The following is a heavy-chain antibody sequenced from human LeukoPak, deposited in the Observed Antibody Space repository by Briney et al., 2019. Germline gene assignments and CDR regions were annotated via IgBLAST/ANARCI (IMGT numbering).Heavy chain of an antibody. CDR2: INPNSGGT. CDR3: AIFGSGSFEPYYYYGMDV. Sequence: ASVKVSCKASGYTFTGHYMHWVRQAPGQGLEWMGCINPNSGGTNYAQKFQGRVTMTRDTSITTAYMELSRLRSDDTAVYYCAIFGSGSFEPYYYYGMDVWGQGTTVTVSS. V-gene: IGHV1-2*02. J-gene: IGHJ6*02. CDR1: GYTFTGHY. D-gene: IGHD3-10*01.